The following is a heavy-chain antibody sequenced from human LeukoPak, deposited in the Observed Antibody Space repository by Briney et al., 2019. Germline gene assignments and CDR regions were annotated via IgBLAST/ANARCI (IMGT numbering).Heavy chain of an antibody. J-gene: IGHJ4*02. CDR2: ISAYNGNT. Sequence: ASVKVSCKASGYTFTSYYMHWVRQAPGQGLEWMGWISAYNGNTNYAQKLQGRVTMTTDTSTSAAYMELRSLRSDDTAVYYCARIHIVVVTGVDYWGQGTLVTVSS. V-gene: IGHV1-18*04. CDR3: ARIHIVVVTGVDY. CDR1: GYTFTSYY. D-gene: IGHD2-21*02.